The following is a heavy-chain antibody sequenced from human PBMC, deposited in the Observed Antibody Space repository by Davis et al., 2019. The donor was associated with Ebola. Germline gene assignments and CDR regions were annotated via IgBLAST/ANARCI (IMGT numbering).Heavy chain of an antibody. V-gene: IGHV1-58*01. CDR1: GFTFTSSA. Sequence: AASVKVSCKASGFTFTSSAVQWVRQARGQRLEWIGWIVVASGNTNYAQKFQGRVTITSDESTSTGYVELSSLRSEETAVYYCARERNLGGSYLDYWGQGTLVTVSS. CDR3: ARERNLGGSYLDY. D-gene: IGHD3-16*02. CDR2: IVVASGNT. J-gene: IGHJ4*02.